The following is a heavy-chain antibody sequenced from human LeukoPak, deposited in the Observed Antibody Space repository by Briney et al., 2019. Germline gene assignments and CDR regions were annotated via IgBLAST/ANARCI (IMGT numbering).Heavy chain of an antibody. CDR3: ARESHYGDYQDYFDY. CDR2: IIPILGIA. D-gene: IGHD4-17*01. J-gene: IGHJ4*02. CDR1: GGTFSSYA. V-gene: IGHV1-69*10. Sequence: VKVSCKASGGTFSSYAISWVRQAPGQGLEWMGRIIPILGIANYAQKFQGRVTITADKSTSTAYMELSSLRSEDTAVYYCARESHYGDYQDYFDYWGQGTLVTVSS.